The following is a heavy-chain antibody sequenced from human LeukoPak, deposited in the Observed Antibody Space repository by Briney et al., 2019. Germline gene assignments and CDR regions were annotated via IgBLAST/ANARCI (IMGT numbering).Heavy chain of an antibody. CDR1: GGSVISGSSY. CDR3: ARAHSIASYYYGVDV. V-gene: IGHV4-39*07. CDR2: NSGST. J-gene: IGHJ6*02. D-gene: IGHD6-13*01. Sequence: SETLSLTCTVSGGSVISGSSYWGWIRHPPGKGLEWIGNNSGSTYYNPSLQSRVTISLDTSQNQFSLTLNSVTAADTAVYYCARAHSIASYYYGVDVWGQGTTVTVSS.